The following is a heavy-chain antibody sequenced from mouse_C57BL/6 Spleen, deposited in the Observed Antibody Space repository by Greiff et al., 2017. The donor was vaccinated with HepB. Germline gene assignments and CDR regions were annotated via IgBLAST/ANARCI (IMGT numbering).Heavy chain of an antibody. J-gene: IGHJ3*01. CDR1: GYTFTDYY. Sequence: VQLQESGAELVRPGASVKLSCKASGYTFTDYYINWVKQRPGQGLEWIARIYPGSGNTYYNEKFKGKATLTAEKSSSTAYMQLSSLTSEDSAVYFYARGATGFAYWGQGTLVTVSA. CDR3: ARGATGFAY. CDR2: IYPGSGNT. D-gene: IGHD3-1*01. V-gene: IGHV1-76*01.